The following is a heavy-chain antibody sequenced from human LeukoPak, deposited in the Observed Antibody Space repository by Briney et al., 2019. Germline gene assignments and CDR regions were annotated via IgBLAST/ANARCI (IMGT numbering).Heavy chain of an antibody. CDR1: GYSFTSYW. CDR3: ARPPWGYCSSTSCYGAFDI. Sequence: GESLKISCKGSGYSFTSYWIGWVRQMPGKGLEWMGIIYPGDTDTRYSPSFQGQVTISADKSISTAYLQWSSLKASDTAMYYCARPPWGYCSSTSCYGAFDIWGQGTMVTVSS. V-gene: IGHV5-51*01. CDR2: IYPGDTDT. D-gene: IGHD2-2*01. J-gene: IGHJ3*02.